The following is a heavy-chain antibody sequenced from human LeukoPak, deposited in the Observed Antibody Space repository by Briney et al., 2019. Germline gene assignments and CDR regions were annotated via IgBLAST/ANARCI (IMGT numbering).Heavy chain of an antibody. D-gene: IGHD3-22*01. Sequence: SETLSLTCAVYGGSLSRYYWSWIRQPPGKGLEWIGEINHSGSTNYNPSLKSRVTISVDTSKNQFSLKLSSVTAADTAVYYCAVMRSYYYDSSTYSPGYWGQGSLVTVSS. CDR2: INHSGST. V-gene: IGHV4-34*01. J-gene: IGHJ4*02. CDR3: AVMRSYYYDSSTYSPGY. CDR1: GGSLSRYY.